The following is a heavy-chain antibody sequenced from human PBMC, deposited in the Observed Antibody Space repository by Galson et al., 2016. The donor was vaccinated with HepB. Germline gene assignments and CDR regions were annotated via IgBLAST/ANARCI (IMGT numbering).Heavy chain of an antibody. CDR1: GGSISSGGYY. CDR3: TSGLVRGVISF. Sequence: TLSLTCSVSGGSISSGGYYWSWIRQHPGKGLEWIGYIFYSGSSYYNPSLKSRVTISVDTSKNQFSLKLSSVTAADTAVYHCTSGLVRGVISFWGQGFLVGGSS. D-gene: IGHD3-10*01. CDR2: IFYSGSS. V-gene: IGHV4-31*03. J-gene: IGHJ4*02.